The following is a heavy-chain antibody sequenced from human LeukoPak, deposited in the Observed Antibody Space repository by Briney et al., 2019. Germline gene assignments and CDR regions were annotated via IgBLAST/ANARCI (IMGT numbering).Heavy chain of an antibody. CDR3: AKGLGSSRLFYYFDY. CDR1: GFTFSSYG. J-gene: IGHJ4*02. V-gene: IGHV3-23*01. Sequence: PGGFLRLSCAASGFTFSSYGMSWVRQAPGKGLEWVSAISGSGGSTYYADSVKGRVTISRDNSKNTLYLQMNSLRAEDTAVYYCAKGLGSSRLFYYFDYWGQGTLVTVSS. CDR2: ISGSGGST. D-gene: IGHD6-6*01.